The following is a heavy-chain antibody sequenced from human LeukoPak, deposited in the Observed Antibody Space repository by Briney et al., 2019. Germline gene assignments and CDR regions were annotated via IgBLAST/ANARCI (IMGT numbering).Heavy chain of an antibody. D-gene: IGHD2-2*01. CDR2: INHSGST. CDR1: GGAFSGYY. J-gene: IGHJ6*03. CDR3: ARVGRYCSSSSCYPRVYYMDV. V-gene: IGHV4-34*01. Sequence: SETLSLTCADSGGAFSGYYCSCIRQPPGKGLEWIGEINHSGSTNYNPSLKSRVTISVDTSKKQCSLKLRSVTAADTAVYYCARVGRYCSSSSCYPRVYYMDVWGKGTTVTVSS.